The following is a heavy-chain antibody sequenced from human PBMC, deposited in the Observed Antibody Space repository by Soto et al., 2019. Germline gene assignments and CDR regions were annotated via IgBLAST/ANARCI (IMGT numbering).Heavy chain of an antibody. CDR2: IYYSGST. CDR3: ASSRWGNRDYFDY. V-gene: IGHV4-30-4*01. CDR1: GGSISSGDYY. J-gene: IGHJ4*02. Sequence: SETLSLTCTVSGGSISSGDYYWSWIRQPPGKGLEWIGYIYYSGSTYYNPSLKSRVTISVDTSKNQFSLKLSSVTAADTAVYYCASSRWGNRDYFDYWGQGTLVTVSS. D-gene: IGHD3-16*01.